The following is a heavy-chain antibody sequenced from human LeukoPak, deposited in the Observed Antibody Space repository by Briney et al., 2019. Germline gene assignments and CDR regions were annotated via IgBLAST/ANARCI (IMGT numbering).Heavy chain of an antibody. V-gene: IGHV3-21*01. J-gene: IGHJ4*02. Sequence: PGGSLRLSCATSGFTFSSHNMNWVRQAPGKGLEWVSSISSTSTYIYYADSVKGRFTISRDNAKNALYLQMNSLRAEDTAVYYCARVRYCSGGSCYILDFWGQGTLVTASS. CDR3: ARVRYCSGGSCYILDF. D-gene: IGHD2-15*01. CDR1: GFTFSSHN. CDR2: ISSTSTYI.